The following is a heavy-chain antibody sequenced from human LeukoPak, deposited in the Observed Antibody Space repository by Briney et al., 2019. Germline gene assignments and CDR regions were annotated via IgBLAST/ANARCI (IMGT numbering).Heavy chain of an antibody. CDR3: ARDSFFGVTYNYYYMDV. CDR2: IYTSGST. V-gene: IGHV4-4*07. CDR1: GGSISSYY. D-gene: IGHD3-3*01. Sequence: SETLSLTCTVSGGSISSYYWSWIRQPAGRGLEWIGRIYTSGSTNYNPSLKSRVTMSVDTSKNQFSLKLSSVTAADTAVYYCARDSFFGVTYNYYYMDVWGKGTTVTVSS. J-gene: IGHJ6*03.